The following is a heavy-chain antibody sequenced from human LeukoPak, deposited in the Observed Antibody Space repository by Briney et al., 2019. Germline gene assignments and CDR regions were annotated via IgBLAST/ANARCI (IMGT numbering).Heavy chain of an antibody. V-gene: IGHV3-30*19. CDR3: ASNLGSYDY. J-gene: IGHJ4*02. Sequence: PGGSLRLSCAASGFTFSSYGMHWVRQAPGKGLEWVAVISYDGSNKYYADSVKGRFTISRDNSKNTLYLQMNSLRAEDTAVYYCASNLGSYDYWGQGTLVTVSS. CDR2: ISYDGSNK. CDR1: GFTFSSYG. D-gene: IGHD1-26*01.